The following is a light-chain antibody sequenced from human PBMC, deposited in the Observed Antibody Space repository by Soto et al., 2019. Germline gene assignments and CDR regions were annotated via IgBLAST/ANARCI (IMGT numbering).Light chain of an antibody. V-gene: IGKV3-11*01. CDR2: DAS. CDR3: QQRSNWPPIT. CDR1: QSVSSY. Sequence: EIVLTQSPATLSLSPGERATLSCRASQSVSSYLAWYQQKPGQAPRLLIYDASNRATGIPARFSGSRSGTDFTLTIRSLEPEDFAVYYCQQRSNWPPITFGQGTRLEIK. J-gene: IGKJ5*01.